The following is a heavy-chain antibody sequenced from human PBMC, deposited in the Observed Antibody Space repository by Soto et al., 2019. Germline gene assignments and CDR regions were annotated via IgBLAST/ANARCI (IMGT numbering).Heavy chain of an antibody. CDR1: GYTFTSYG. CDR2: ISAHNGNT. V-gene: IGHV1-18*01. CDR3: ARGRYGDY. Sequence: QVHLVQSGAEVKKPGASVKVSCKASGYTFTSYGITWVRQAPGQGLGWMGWISAHNGNTDYAQKLQGRVIVTRDTSASTAYMELSSLVSDDTGVYYCARGRYGDYWGQGALVTVSS. J-gene: IGHJ4*02. D-gene: IGHD1-1*01.